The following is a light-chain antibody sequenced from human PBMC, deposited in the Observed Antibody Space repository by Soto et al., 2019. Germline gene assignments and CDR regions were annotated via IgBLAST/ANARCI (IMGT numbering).Light chain of an antibody. V-gene: IGLV2-14*01. Sequence: SVLTQPASVSGSPGHSITISCTGTSSDVGGYNYVSWYQQHPGKAPKFMIYDVSNRPSGVSNRFSGSKSGNTASLTISGLQAEDEADYYCCSYTTSNTRQIVFGTGTKVTV. CDR1: SSDVGGYNY. J-gene: IGLJ1*01. CDR3: CSYTTSNTRQIV. CDR2: DVS.